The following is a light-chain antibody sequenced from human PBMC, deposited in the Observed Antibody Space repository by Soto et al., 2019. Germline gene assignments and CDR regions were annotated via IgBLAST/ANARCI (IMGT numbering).Light chain of an antibody. Sequence: IVMTQSPATLSVSPGEGATLSCRASQSVSSKLAWYQQKPGQAPRLLIYGASTRATGIPARFSGSGPGTEFTLIISSLQSEDSAVYYCQQYNSWLWTFGQGTKVDIK. CDR2: GAS. CDR1: QSVSSK. J-gene: IGKJ1*01. V-gene: IGKV3-15*01. CDR3: QQYNSWLWT.